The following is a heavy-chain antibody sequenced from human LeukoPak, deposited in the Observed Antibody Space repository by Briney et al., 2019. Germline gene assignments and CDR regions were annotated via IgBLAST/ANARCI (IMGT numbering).Heavy chain of an antibody. J-gene: IGHJ4*02. CDR3: TRVGYIDEGIDY. CDR2: IKQGGSEK. Sequence: GGSLRLSCAASGFTFTSYWMSWVRQAPGKGLEWVASIKQGGSEKSYVDSVKGRFTISRDNAKNSLYLQMNSLRAEDTAIYYCTRVGYIDEGIDYWGQGTLVTVSS. V-gene: IGHV3-7*04. D-gene: IGHD5-24*01. CDR1: GFTFTSYW.